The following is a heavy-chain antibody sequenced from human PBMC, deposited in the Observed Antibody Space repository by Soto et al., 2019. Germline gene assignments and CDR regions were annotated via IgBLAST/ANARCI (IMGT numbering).Heavy chain of an antibody. J-gene: IGHJ4*02. D-gene: IGHD3-22*01. CDR3: AKDHQRSKTYYYDSSGYFDY. V-gene: IGHV3-30*02. Sequence: DSVKGRITISSDNSENTLYLQMNSLRAEDTAVYYCAKDHQRSKTYYYDSSGYFDYWGQGTLVTVSS.